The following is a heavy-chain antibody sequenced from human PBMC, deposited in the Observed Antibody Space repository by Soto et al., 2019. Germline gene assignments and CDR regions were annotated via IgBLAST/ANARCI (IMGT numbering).Heavy chain of an antibody. D-gene: IGHD6-13*01. Sequence: GGSLRLSCAASGFTFDDYTMQWVRQAPGKGLEWVSLISWDGGSTYYADSVKGRFTISRDNSKNSLYLQMNSLRTEDTALYYCAKDIQQLTYYGMDVWGQGTTVTVSS. V-gene: IGHV3-43*01. J-gene: IGHJ6*02. CDR3: AKDIQQLTYYGMDV. CDR1: GFTFDDYT. CDR2: ISWDGGST.